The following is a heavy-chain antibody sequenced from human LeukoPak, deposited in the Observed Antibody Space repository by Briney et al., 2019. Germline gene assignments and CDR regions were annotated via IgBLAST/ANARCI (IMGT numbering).Heavy chain of an antibody. V-gene: IGHV4-59*01. D-gene: IGHD3-10*01. CDR2: IYYSGST. Sequence: SETLSLTCTVSGGSISSYYWSWIRQPPGKGLEWVGYIYYSGSTNYNPSLKSRVTISVDTSKNQFSLKLSSVTAADTAVYYCAREIRESNWFDPWGQGTLVTVSS. J-gene: IGHJ5*02. CDR1: GGSISSYY. CDR3: AREIRESNWFDP.